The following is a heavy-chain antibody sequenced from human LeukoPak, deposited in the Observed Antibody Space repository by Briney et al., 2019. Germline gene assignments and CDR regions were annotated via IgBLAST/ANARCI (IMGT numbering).Heavy chain of an antibody. CDR3: AKETSRIRGVNPYYYYGMDV. CDR2: ISYDGSNK. V-gene: IGHV3-30*04. Sequence: GGSLRLSCTASGFTFGDHAMSWVRQAPGKGLEWVAVISYDGSNKYYADSVKGRFTISRDNSKNTLYLQMNSLRAEDTAVYYCAKETSRIRGVNPYYYYGMDVWGKGTTVTVSS. D-gene: IGHD3-10*01. J-gene: IGHJ6*04. CDR1: GFTFGDHA.